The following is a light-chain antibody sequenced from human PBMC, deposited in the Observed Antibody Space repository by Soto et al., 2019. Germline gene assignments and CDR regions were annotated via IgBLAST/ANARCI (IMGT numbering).Light chain of an antibody. Sequence: DIPMTPSPSSLSASVGDRVTITCRASQSISSYLNWYQQKPGKAPKLLIYDASSLGSGVPSRFSGSGSGTEFTLTISSLQPDDFATYYCQQYNSYSGTFGQGTKVDIK. CDR1: QSISSY. CDR2: DAS. CDR3: QQYNSYSGT. J-gene: IGKJ1*01. V-gene: IGKV1-5*01.